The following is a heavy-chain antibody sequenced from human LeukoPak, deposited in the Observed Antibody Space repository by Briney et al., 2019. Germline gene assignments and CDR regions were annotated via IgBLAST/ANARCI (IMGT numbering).Heavy chain of an antibody. CDR2: ISSSSFKI. Sequence: GGSLRLSCAASEFTSVSYAINWFGKAPGRGLKRVSYISSSSFKIGYADSVKGRFTISRDNSKNSLYLQMDSLRVEDTAVYYCVRDPSYGSSWYYYMDVWGKGTTVTVSS. D-gene: IGHD6-13*01. CDR1: EFTSVSYA. V-gene: IGHV3-48*03. CDR3: VRDPSYGSSWYYYMDV. J-gene: IGHJ6*03.